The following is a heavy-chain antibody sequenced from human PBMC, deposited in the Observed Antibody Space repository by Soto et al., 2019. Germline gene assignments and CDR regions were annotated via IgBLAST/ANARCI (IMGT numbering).Heavy chain of an antibody. CDR3: ASPREGQWLVFDH. CDR1: GFTFSDFG. J-gene: IGHJ4*02. V-gene: IGHV3-30*19. Sequence: QPGGSLRLSCVVSGFTFSDFGMHWVRQSPGEGLAWVASISKDGLDRYYSESVKGRFTISRDDSKNTVFLQMNSPKVEDTAAYFCASPREGQWLVFDHWGQRTLVTVSS. D-gene: IGHD6-19*01. CDR2: ISKDGLDR.